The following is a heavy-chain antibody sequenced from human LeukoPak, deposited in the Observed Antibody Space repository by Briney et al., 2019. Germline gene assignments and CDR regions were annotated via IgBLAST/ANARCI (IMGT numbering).Heavy chain of an antibody. D-gene: IGHD3-10*01. J-gene: IGHJ4*02. CDR3: AKPEFLIWFGELYPPDY. V-gene: IGHV3-23*01. CDR1: GFTFSDYY. CDR2: ISGSGGST. Sequence: TGGSLRLSCAASGFTFSDYYMSWIRQAPGKGLEWVSAISGSGGSTYYADSVKGRFTISRDNSKNTLYLQMNSLRAEDTAVYYCAKPEFLIWFGELYPPDYWGQGTLVTVSS.